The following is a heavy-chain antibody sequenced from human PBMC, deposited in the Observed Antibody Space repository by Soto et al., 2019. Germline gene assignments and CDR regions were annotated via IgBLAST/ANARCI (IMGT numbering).Heavy chain of an antibody. CDR1: GFTFSSYG. CDR2: ISYDGSNK. D-gene: IGHD6-6*01. V-gene: IGHV3-30*18. J-gene: IGHJ6*02. CDR3: AKDIYSSSSNYYYYGMDV. Sequence: QVQLVESGGGVVQPGRSLRLSCAASGFTFSSYGMHWVRQAPGKGLEWVAVISYDGSNKYYADSVKGRFTISRDNSKNTLYLQMNSLRAEDTAVYYCAKDIYSSSSNYYYYGMDVWGQGTTVTVSS.